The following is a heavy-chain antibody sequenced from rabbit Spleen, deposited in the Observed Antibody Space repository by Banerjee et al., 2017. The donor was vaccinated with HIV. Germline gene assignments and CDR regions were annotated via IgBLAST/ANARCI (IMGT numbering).Heavy chain of an antibody. CDR2: IDTNDGDT. D-gene: IGHD5-1*01. Sequence: LEESGGGLVKPGGTLTLPCTVSGFSFSSNWICWVRQAPGKGLEWIACIDTNDGDTDYANWPKGRFTISKTSSTTVTLQMTRLTAADTATYFCARFGNGGLWNLWGPGTLVTVS. J-gene: IGHJ4*01. CDR3: ARFGNGGLWNL. CDR1: GFSFSSNW. V-gene: IGHV1S45*01.